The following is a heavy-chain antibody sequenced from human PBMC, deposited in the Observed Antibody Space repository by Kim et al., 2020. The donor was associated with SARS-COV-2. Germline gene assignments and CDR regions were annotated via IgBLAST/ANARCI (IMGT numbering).Heavy chain of an antibody. CDR3: ARGLGQWELRDHHAY. J-gene: IGHJ4*02. D-gene: IGHD1-26*01. CDR1: GGTFNTYG. V-gene: IGHV1-69*10. CDR2: FIPTLNAA. Sequence: SVKVSCKASGGTFNTYGLHWVRQAPGQGLEWMGGFIPTLNAAKYPQKLQGRVAISADQGTSTGYMELSSLSSEDTAVYYCARGLGQWELRDHHAYWGQGTLVTVSS.